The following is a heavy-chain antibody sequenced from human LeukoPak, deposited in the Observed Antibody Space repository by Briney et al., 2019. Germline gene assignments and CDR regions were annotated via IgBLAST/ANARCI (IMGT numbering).Heavy chain of an antibody. J-gene: IGHJ5*02. CDR1: GGTFSSYA. V-gene: IGHV1-69*13. CDR3: ARVVNPPWNWFDP. CDR2: IIPIFGTA. D-gene: IGHD2-2*01. Sequence: SVTVSCTASGGTFSSYAISWVRQAPGQGLEWMGGIIPIFGTANYAQKFQGRVTITADESTSTAYMELSSLRSEDTAVYYCARVVNPPWNWFDPWGQGTLVTVSS.